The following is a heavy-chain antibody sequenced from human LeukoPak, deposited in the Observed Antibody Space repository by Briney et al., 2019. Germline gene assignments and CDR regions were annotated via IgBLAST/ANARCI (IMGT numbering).Heavy chain of an antibody. V-gene: IGHV3-30*01. CDR3: EQQLVLVFFGY. CDR1: GFTFSSYA. Sequence: GGSLRLSCAASGFTFSSYAMHWVRQAPGKGLEWVAVIQSDGSNKNYADSVKGRFTITRDNSKNTPYLQMNSLRAEDTAAYYGEQQLVLVFFGYWGQGTQVTVSS. CDR2: IQSDGSNK. J-gene: IGHJ4*02. D-gene: IGHD6-13*01.